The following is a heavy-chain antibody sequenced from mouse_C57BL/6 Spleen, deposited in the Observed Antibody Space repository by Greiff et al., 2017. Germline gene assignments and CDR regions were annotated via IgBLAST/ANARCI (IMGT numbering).Heavy chain of an antibody. Sequence: QVQLQQPGAELVRPGTSVKLSCKASGYTFTSYWMHWVKQRPGQGLEWIGVIDPSDSYTNYNQKFKGKATLTVDTSSSTAYMQLSSLTSEDSAVYYCARGGTTIVTTGAMDYWGQGTSVTVSS. CDR1: GYTFTSYW. D-gene: IGHD2-5*01. CDR3: ARGGTTIVTTGAMDY. CDR2: IDPSDSYT. V-gene: IGHV1-59*01. J-gene: IGHJ4*01.